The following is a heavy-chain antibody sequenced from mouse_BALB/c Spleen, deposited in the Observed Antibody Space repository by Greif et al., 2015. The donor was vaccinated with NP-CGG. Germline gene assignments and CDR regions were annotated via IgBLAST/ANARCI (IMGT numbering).Heavy chain of an antibody. Sequence: QVQLQQPGAELVKPGASVKLSCKASGCTFTSYYMYWVKQRPGQGLEWIGGINPSNGGTNFNEKFKSKATLTVDKSSSTAYMKLSSLTSEDSAVYYCTRYGGLDHFYAMDYWGQGTSVTVSS. J-gene: IGHJ4*01. CDR3: TRYGGLDHFYAMDY. V-gene: IGHV1S81*02. CDR1: GCTFTSYY. CDR2: INPSNGGT. D-gene: IGHD1-1*02.